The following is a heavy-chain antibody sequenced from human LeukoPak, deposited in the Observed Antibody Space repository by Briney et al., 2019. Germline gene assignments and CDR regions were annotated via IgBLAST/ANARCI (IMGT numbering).Heavy chain of an antibody. D-gene: IGHD3-22*01. CDR2: VYYRVTS. CDR3: ARGLRYYDSRDRFDF. J-gene: IGHJ4*02. Sequence: PSETLSLTCTVSGDSISSSSYSWAWIRQPPGKGLEWLATVYYRVTSYSNPSLRSRVSILLDASQNQLSLRVTSVTAADTAVYYCARGLRYYDSRDRFDFWGQGALVTVSS. V-gene: IGHV4-39*07. CDR1: GDSISSSSYS.